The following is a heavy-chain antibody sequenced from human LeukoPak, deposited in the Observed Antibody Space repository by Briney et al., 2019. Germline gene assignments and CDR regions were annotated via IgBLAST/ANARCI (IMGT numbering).Heavy chain of an antibody. CDR1: GYSFTSYW. Sequence: PGESLKIPCKGSGYSFTSYWIGWVRQMPGKGLEWMGIIYPGDSDTRYSPSFQGQVTISADKSISTAYLQWSSLKASDTAMYYCARLRKDTAMVTSFDYWGQGTLVTVSS. CDR2: IYPGDSDT. CDR3: ARLRKDTAMVTSFDY. J-gene: IGHJ4*02. V-gene: IGHV5-51*01. D-gene: IGHD5-18*01.